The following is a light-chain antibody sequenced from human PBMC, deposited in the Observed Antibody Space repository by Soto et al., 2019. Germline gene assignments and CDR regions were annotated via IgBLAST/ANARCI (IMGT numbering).Light chain of an antibody. V-gene: IGLV2-14*03. CDR3: LSYTTSSTYV. CDR2: DVS. Sequence: SVLPQPASVSGSPGQSITIPCTGTSSDVGGYNYVSWYQQHPGIAPKVMIYDVSNRPSGVSNRFSGSKSGNTASLTISGLQAEDEADYYCLSYTTSSTYVFGTGTKVTVL. J-gene: IGLJ1*01. CDR1: SSDVGGYNY.